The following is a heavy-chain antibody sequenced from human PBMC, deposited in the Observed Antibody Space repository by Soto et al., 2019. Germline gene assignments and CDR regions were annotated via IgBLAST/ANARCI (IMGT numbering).Heavy chain of an antibody. Sequence: QVQLQESGPGLVKPSETLSLTCTVSGGSISSYYWSWIRQPPGKGLEWIGHIYYSGSTNYNPSLKSRVTISVDTSKNQFSLKLSSVTAADTAVYYCAREGQWLPPYGMDVWGQGTTVTVSS. V-gene: IGHV4-59*01. CDR2: IYYSGST. D-gene: IGHD5-12*01. CDR1: GGSISSYY. J-gene: IGHJ6*02. CDR3: AREGQWLPPYGMDV.